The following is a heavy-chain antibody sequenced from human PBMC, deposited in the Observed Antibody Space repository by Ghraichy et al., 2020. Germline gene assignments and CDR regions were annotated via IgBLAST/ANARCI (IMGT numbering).Heavy chain of an antibody. CDR2: RVGVGGGT. Sequence: GGSLRLSCAASGFTLSTYAMAWVRQAPEKGLEWVSSRVGVGGGTFYADSVRGRFTISRDNSRDRLFLQMNSLRAEDTAVYYCARRGNYRGGAFDIWGRGTVVVVSS. CDR3: ARRGNYRGGAFDI. V-gene: IGHV3-23*01. D-gene: IGHD5-24*01. J-gene: IGHJ3*02. CDR1: GFTLSTYA.